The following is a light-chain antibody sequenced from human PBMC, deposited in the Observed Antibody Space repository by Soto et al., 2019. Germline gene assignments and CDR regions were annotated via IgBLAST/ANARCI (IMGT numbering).Light chain of an antibody. V-gene: IGKV3-15*01. J-gene: IGKJ3*01. CDR2: DAS. Sequence: ETVMTRSPATLSVSPGERPTLSCRASQSVSSNLAWYHQKPGQAPRLLIYDASTRATGIPARFSGSGSGTEFTLTISSLQFENFGVYYCPQYNTWPLTFGPGTKVDIK. CDR3: PQYNTWPLT. CDR1: QSVSSN.